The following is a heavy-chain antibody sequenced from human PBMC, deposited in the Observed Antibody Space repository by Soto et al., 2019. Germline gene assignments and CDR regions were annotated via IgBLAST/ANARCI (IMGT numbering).Heavy chain of an antibody. CDR1: GYTFTSYA. CDR2: INAGNGNT. CDR3: AREGRPMVRGVMAY. Sequence: ASVKVSCKASGYTFTSYAMHWVRQAPGQRLEWMGWINAGNGNTKYSQKFQGRVTITRDTSASTAYMELSSLRSEDTAVYYCAREGRPMVRGVMAYWVQGTLVTVSS. D-gene: IGHD3-10*01. J-gene: IGHJ4*02. V-gene: IGHV1-3*01.